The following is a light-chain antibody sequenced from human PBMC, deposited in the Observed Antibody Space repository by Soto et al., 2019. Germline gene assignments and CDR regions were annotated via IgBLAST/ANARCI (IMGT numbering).Light chain of an antibody. V-gene: IGLV2-14*03. CDR3: SSYTTGSSPYV. CDR1: ASDVGDYNY. J-gene: IGLJ1*01. CDR2: DVS. Sequence: QSALTQPASVSGSPGQSITISCTGTASDVGDYNYVYWYQQHPGKAPKLMIYDVSNRPSGVSNRFSGSKSGNTASLTISGLQADDEADYYCSSYTTGSSPYVFGTGTNLTVL.